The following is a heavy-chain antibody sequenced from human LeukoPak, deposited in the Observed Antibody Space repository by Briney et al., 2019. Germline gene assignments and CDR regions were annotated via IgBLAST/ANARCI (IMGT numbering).Heavy chain of an antibody. V-gene: IGHV4-34*01. D-gene: IGHD1-7*01. J-gene: IGHJ2*01. Sequence: SETLSLTCAVSGDSFSGYYWTWIRQPPGKGLEWIGEVNHGESTTYNPSLRSRVTISVDTSKNQFSLKLNSVTAADTAVYYCARRGMNWDYVRYFDLWGRGTLVTVSS. CDR2: VNHGEST. CDR1: GDSFSGYY. CDR3: ARRGMNWDYVRYFDL.